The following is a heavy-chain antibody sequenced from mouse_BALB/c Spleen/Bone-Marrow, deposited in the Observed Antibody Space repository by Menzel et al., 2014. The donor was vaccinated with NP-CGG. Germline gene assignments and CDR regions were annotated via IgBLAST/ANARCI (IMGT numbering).Heavy chain of an antibody. Sequence: QVQLKESGAELARPGASVKMSCKASGYTFTYYTMYWVKQRPGQGLEWIGYINPNSDYTNYNQKFKDKATLTADKSSSTAYMQPSSLTSEDSAVYYCAREVYGSWFAYWGQGTLVTVSA. J-gene: IGHJ3*01. CDR3: AREVYGSWFAY. V-gene: IGHV1-4*01. CDR1: GYTFTYYT. CDR2: INPNSDYT. D-gene: IGHD2-2*01.